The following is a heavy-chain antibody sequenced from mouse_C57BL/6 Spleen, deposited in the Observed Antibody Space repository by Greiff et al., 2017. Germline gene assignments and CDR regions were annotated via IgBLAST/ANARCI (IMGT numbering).Heavy chain of an antibody. V-gene: IGHV1-15*01. D-gene: IGHD1-1*01. CDR1: GYTFTDYE. Sequence: VQLQQSGAELVRPGASVTLSCKASGYTFTDYEMHWVKQTPVHGLEWIGAIDPETGGTAYNQKFKGKAILTADKSSSTAYMELRSLTSEDSAVYYCTRRGYYYGSPFAYWGQGTLVTVSA. J-gene: IGHJ3*01. CDR3: TRRGYYYGSPFAY. CDR2: IDPETGGT.